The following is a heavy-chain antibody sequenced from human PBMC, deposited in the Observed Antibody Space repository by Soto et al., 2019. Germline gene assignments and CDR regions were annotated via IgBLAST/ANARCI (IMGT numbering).Heavy chain of an antibody. D-gene: IGHD3-22*01. J-gene: IGHJ3*02. Sequence: GESLKISCAASGFTFSSYAMSWVRQAPGKGLEWVSAISGSGGSTYYADSVKGRFTISRDNSKNTLYLQMNSLGAEDTAVYYSAKEAGITMIVVVINAFDIWGQGTMVTVSS. CDR1: GFTFSSYA. CDR3: AKEAGITMIVVVINAFDI. V-gene: IGHV3-23*01. CDR2: ISGSGGST.